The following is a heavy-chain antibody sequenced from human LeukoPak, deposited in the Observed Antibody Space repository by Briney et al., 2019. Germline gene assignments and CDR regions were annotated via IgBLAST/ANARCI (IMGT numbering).Heavy chain of an antibody. Sequence: SETLSLTCTVSGYSISNGYYWGWIRQPPGKGLEWVGSIYHRGSTYYNPSLRSRVTISLDRSKKKFSLKLTSVTAADTAVYYCATLPGGVTTPNPSWGQGTLVTVSS. CDR3: ATLPGGVTTPNPS. V-gene: IGHV4-38-2*02. CDR1: GYSISNGYY. D-gene: IGHD4-17*01. J-gene: IGHJ5*02. CDR2: IYHRGST.